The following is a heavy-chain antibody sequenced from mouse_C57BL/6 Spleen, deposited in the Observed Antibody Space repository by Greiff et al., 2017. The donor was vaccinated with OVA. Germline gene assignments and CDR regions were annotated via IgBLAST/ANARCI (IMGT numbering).Heavy chain of an antibody. V-gene: IGHV10-3*01. J-gene: IGHJ2*01. Sequence: EVKLMESGGGLVQPKGSLKLSCAASGFTFTTYAMHWVRQAPGKGLEWVARIRRKSSNYATYYADSVKDRFTISRDDSQSMLYLQMNNLKTEDTAMYYCVREGLLLRFDYWGQGTTLTVSA. CDR1: GFTFTTYA. D-gene: IGHD1-1*01. CDR3: VREGLLLRFDY. CDR2: IRRKSSNYAT.